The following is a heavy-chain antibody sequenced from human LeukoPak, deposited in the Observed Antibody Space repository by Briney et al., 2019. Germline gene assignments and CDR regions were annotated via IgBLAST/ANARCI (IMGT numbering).Heavy chain of an antibody. V-gene: IGHV3-30*18. J-gene: IGHJ6*02. Sequence: GALRLSCAASGFTFSSYGMHWVRQAPGKGLEWVAVISYDGSNKYYADSVKGRFTISRDNSKNTLYLQMNSLRAEDTAVYYCAKVDDYGDYDYYYYGMDVWGQGTTVTVSS. CDR3: AKVDDYGDYDYYYYGMDV. CDR1: GFTFSSYG. D-gene: IGHD4-17*01. CDR2: ISYDGSNK.